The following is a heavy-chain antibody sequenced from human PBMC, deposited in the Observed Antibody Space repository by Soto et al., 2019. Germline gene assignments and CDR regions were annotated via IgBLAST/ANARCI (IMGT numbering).Heavy chain of an antibody. CDR2: IFQSGST. V-gene: IGHV4-4*02. CDR1: GGTIRSPDW. CDR3: ARGRGRYSSGWSWFDP. D-gene: IGHD6-19*01. J-gene: IGHJ5*02. Sequence: SETLSLTCGVSGGTIRSPDWWTWVRQPPGKGLEWIGEIFQSGSTNYTPSLESRVTISVDKSKNQFSMTLTSVTAADTAVYFCARGRGRYSSGWSWFDPWGQGILVTVSS.